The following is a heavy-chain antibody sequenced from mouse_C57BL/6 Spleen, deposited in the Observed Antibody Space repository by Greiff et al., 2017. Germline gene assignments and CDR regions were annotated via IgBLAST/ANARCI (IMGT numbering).Heavy chain of an antibody. CDR2: ISSGSSTI. Sequence: EVKVVESWGGLVKPGGSLKLSCAASGFTFSDYGMHWVRQAPEKGLEWVAYISSGSSTIYYADTVKGRFTISRDNAKNTLFLQMTSLRSEDTAMYYCAREPHSNYVAWFAYWGQGTLVTVSA. CDR1: GFTFSDYG. V-gene: IGHV5-17*01. J-gene: IGHJ3*01. D-gene: IGHD2-5*01. CDR3: AREPHSNYVAWFAY.